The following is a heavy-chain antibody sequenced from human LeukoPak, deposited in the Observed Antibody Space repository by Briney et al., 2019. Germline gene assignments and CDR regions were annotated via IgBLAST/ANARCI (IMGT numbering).Heavy chain of an antibody. Sequence: GGSRRLSCASSGFTFCDYYMSWIRQAPGKGLEWVSHISGSTTYTNYADSVEGRFTISRDNANNSLYLQMNSLTAEDTAVFYCARVGSRGYYFDYWGQGTLVSVSS. J-gene: IGHJ4*02. CDR3: ARVGSRGYYFDY. D-gene: IGHD1-26*01. CDR1: GFTFCDYY. CDR2: ISGSTTYT. V-gene: IGHV3-11*06.